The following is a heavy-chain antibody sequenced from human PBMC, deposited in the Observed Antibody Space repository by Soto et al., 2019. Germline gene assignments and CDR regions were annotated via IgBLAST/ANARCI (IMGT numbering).Heavy chain of an antibody. CDR2: VIPILGTA. V-gene: IGHV1-69*01. CDR3: ARLGHPGH. Sequence: QVQLVQSGAEVKKPGSSVKVSSTASGGSLRNSAISWVRQAPAQRLEWMGGVIPILGTANYAQKFQGRVTMTADEATSTAYMDLSSLSPDDTAVYYCARLGHPGHWGPGTLVIVSS. J-gene: IGHJ4*02. CDR1: GGSLRNSA.